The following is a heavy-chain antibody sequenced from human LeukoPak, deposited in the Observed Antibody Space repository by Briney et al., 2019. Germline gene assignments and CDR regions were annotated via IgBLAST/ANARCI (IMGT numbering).Heavy chain of an antibody. CDR3: ARGTTPLDNWFDP. CDR2: IYYSGST. D-gene: IGHD2/OR15-2a*01. V-gene: IGHV4-59*01. J-gene: IGHJ5*02. CDR1: GGSISSYY. Sequence: PSETLSLTCTVSGGSISSYYWSWIRQPPGKGLEWIGHIYYSGSTNYNPSLKSRVTISVDTSKNQFSPKLSSVTAADTAVYYCARGTTPLDNWFDPWGQGTLVTVSS.